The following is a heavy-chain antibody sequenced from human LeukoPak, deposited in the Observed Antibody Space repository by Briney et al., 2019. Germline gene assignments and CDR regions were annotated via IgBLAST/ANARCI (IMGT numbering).Heavy chain of an antibody. J-gene: IGHJ4*02. CDR1: GYTFTSYD. Sequence: ASVKVSCKASGYTFTSYDINWVRQATGQGLEWMGRMNPNSGNTGYAQKFQGRVTMTRNTSISTAYMELSSLRAEDTAVYYCARDGWDGYNFWFDYWGQGTLVTVSS. D-gene: IGHD5-24*01. V-gene: IGHV1-8*01. CDR2: MNPNSGNT. CDR3: ARDGWDGYNFWFDY.